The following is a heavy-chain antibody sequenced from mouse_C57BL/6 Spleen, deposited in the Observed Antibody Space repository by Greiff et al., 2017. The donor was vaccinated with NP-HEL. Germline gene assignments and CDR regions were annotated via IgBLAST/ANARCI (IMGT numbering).Heavy chain of an antibody. J-gene: IGHJ3*01. CDR1: GYTFTGYW. Sequence: VQLQQSGAELMKPGASVKLSCKATGYTFTGYWIEWVKQRPGHGLEWIGEILPGSGSTNYNEKFKGKATFTADTSSNTAYMQLISLTTEDSAIYYWASYDYDRTWCAYWGQGTLVTVSA. D-gene: IGHD2-4*01. CDR3: ASYDYDRTWCAY. V-gene: IGHV1-9*01. CDR2: ILPGSGST.